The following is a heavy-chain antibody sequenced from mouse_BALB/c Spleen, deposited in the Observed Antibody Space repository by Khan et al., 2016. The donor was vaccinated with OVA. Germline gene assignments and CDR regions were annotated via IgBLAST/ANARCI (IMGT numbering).Heavy chain of an antibody. J-gene: IGHJ2*01. V-gene: IGHV3-2*02. Sequence: VQLQESGPGLVKPSQSLSLTCTVTGYSITSDYAWNWIRQFPGNKLEWMGYISYSGSTSYNPSPKSRISITRDTSKNQFFLQLNSVTTEDTATYYCARDYGSSYYYFDYWGQGTTLTVSS. CDR1: GYSITSDYA. D-gene: IGHD1-1*01. CDR2: ISYSGST. CDR3: ARDYGSSYYYFDY.